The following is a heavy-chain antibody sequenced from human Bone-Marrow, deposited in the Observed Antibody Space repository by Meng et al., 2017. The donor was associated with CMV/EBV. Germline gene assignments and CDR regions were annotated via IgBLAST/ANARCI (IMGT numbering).Heavy chain of an antibody. Sequence: SETLSLTCTVSGGSISSYYWSWIRQPPGKGLEWIGYIYYSGSTNYNPSLKSRVTISVDTSKNQFSLKLSSVTAADTAVYYCARDTSGPYYYYGMDVWGQGTTVTVYS. CDR1: GGSISSYY. V-gene: IGHV4-59*01. CDR3: ARDTSGPYYYYGMDV. J-gene: IGHJ6*02. D-gene: IGHD3-3*01. CDR2: IYYSGST.